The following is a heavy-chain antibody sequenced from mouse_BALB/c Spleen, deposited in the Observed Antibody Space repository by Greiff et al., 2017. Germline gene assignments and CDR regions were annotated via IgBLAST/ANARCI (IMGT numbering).Heavy chain of an antibody. D-gene: IGHD1-1*01. V-gene: IGHV5-12-2*01. CDR3: ARHYGSSYYYAMDY. Sequence: EVQLVESGGGLVQPGGSLKLSCAASGFTFSSYTMSWVRQTPEKRLEWVAYISNGGGSTYYPDTVKGRFTISRDNAKNTLYLQMSSLKSEDTAMYYCARHYGSSYYYAMDYWGQGTSVTVSS. CDR2: ISNGGGST. CDR1: GFTFSSYT. J-gene: IGHJ4*01.